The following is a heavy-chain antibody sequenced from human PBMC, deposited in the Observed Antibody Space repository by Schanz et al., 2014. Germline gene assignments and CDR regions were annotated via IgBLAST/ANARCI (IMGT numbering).Heavy chain of an antibody. CDR3: VRDSPGDWENFGGPPPSLCDN. CDR1: GFSFSDYW. D-gene: IGHD3-10*01. J-gene: IGHJ4*02. CDR2: IKKDGSEN. V-gene: IGHV3-7*01. Sequence: EVQLVESEGGLVQPGGSLRLSCEGSGFSFSDYWMGWVRQAPGKGLEWVANIKKDGSENYYADSVKGRFIISRDNAKSSQYLQRNILREEDTAIYYCVRDSPGDWENFGGPPPSLCDNWGQGTLVTVSS.